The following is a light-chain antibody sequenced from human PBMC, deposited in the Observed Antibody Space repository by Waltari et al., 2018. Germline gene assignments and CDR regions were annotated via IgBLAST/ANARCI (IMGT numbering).Light chain of an antibody. V-gene: IGLV7-43*01. CDR1: PGAVPSGSH. CDR2: SIN. CDR3: LLHYGDGQLV. Sequence: QTVVTQEPSLTVSPGGTVTLTCASSPGAVPSGSHLTRFQHEPGQAPRALIYSINNKRSWTPARFSGSLLGGKAALTLSGVQPEDEAAYYCLLHYGDGQLVLGGGTKLTVL. J-gene: IGLJ3*02.